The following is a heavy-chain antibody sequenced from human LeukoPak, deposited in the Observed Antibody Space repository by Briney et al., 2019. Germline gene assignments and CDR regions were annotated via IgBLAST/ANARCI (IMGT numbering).Heavy chain of an antibody. Sequence: GGSLRLSCAASGFTFSSYAMSWVRQAPGKGLEWVSAISGSGGSTYYADSVKGRFTISRDNSKNTLYLQMNSLRAEDTAVYYCAKTSAKTWRERAVVVPAATPGYWGQGTLVTVSS. CDR2: ISGSGGST. J-gene: IGHJ4*02. V-gene: IGHV3-23*01. CDR1: GFTFSSYA. CDR3: AKTSAKTWRERAVVVPAATPGY. D-gene: IGHD2-2*01.